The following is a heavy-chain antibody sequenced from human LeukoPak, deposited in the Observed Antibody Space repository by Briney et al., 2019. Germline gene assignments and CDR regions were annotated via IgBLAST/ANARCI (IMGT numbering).Heavy chain of an antibody. CDR1: GGTFSSYA. CDR3: AREGIVATDLHDY. CDR2: IIPIFGTA. D-gene: IGHD5-12*01. Sequence: SVKVSCKASGGTFSSYAISWVRQAPGQGLEWMGGIIPIFGTANYAQKFQGRVTITADESTSTAYMELSSLRSEDTAVYYCAREGIVATDLHDYWGQGTLVTVSS. J-gene: IGHJ4*02. V-gene: IGHV1-69*13.